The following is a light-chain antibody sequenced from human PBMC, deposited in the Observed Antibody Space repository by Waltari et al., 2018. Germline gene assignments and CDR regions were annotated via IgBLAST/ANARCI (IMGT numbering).Light chain of an antibody. CDR3: MQALQTPPYT. J-gene: IGKJ2*01. CDR2: LGS. CDR1: QSLLHSNGYNY. V-gene: IGKV2-28*01. Sequence: DIVMTQSPLSLPVTPGEPASISCRSSQSLLHSNGYNYLDWYLQKPGQSPQLLIYLGSNRASGVPDRFSGSGSGTDFTLKISRVEAEDVGVYYYMQALQTPPYTFGQGTKLGIK.